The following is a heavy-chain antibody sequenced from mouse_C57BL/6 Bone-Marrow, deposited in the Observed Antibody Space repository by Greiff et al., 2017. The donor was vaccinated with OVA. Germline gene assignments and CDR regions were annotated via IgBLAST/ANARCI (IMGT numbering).Heavy chain of an antibody. J-gene: IGHJ4*01. CDR1: GYTFTNYW. CDR2: IYPGGGYT. D-gene: IGHD1-1*01. CDR3: ARSLYGYAMDY. Sequence: QVQLQQSGAELVRPGTSVKMSCKASGYTFTNYWIGWAKQRPGHGLEWIGDIYPGGGYTNYNEKFKGKATLTADKSSSTAYMQCSSLTSEDSAIYYCARSLYGYAMDYWGQGTSVTVSS. V-gene: IGHV1-63*01.